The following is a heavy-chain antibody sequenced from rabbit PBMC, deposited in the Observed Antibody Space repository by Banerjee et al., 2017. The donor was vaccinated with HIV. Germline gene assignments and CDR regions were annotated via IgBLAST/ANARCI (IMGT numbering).Heavy chain of an antibody. Sequence: QSLEESGGDLVKPEGSLTLTCTASGFDLSNNYVMCWVRQAPGKGLEWIACIYAGSSGSTYYASWAKGRFTGSKTSSTTVTLQMTSLTAADTATYFCARGVAGYSGYGYGFNVWGPGTLVTVS. J-gene: IGHJ4*01. V-gene: IGHV1S40*01. CDR3: ARGVAGYSGYGYGFNV. CDR1: GFDLSNNYV. D-gene: IGHD6-1*01. CDR2: IYAGSSGST.